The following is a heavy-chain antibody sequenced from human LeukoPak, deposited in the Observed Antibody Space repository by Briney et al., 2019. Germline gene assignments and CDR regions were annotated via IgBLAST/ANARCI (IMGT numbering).Heavy chain of an antibody. CDR2: IKEDGSKK. CDR3: ARSVFMGADAFDI. V-gene: IGHV3-7*03. D-gene: IGHD1-26*01. CDR1: GFTFNSYW. J-gene: IGHJ3*02. Sequence: PGGSLRLSCEVSGFTFNSYWMDWVRQAPGKGLEWVANIKEDGSKKYYVDSVKGRFTISRDNAKNSLYLQMNSLRVEDTAVYYCARSVFMGADAFDIWGQGTMVTVSS.